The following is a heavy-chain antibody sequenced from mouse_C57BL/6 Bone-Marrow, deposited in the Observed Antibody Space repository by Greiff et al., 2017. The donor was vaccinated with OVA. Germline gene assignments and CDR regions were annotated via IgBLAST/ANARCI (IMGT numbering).Heavy chain of an antibody. J-gene: IGHJ2*01. CDR1: GFTFSSYA. D-gene: IGHD1-1*01. CDR2: ISDGGSYT. V-gene: IGHV5-4*03. Sequence: EVKVVESGGGLVKPGGSLKLSCAASGFTFSSYAMSWVRQTPEKRLEWVATISDGGSYTYYTDNVKGRFTISRDNAKNNLYLQMSHLKSEDTAMYYCARGIYYYGSSPLFDYWGQGTTLTVSS. CDR3: ARGIYYYGSSPLFDY.